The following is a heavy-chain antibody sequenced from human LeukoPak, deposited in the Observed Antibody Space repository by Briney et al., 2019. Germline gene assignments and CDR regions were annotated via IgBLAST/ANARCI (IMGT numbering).Heavy chain of an antibody. D-gene: IGHD4-23*01. J-gene: IGHJ2*01. CDR2: INYNGAT. CDR3: ARPMKDYGGASNWYFDL. V-gene: IGHV4-59*08. Sequence: MASETLSLTCTVSGGSISSDYWNWIRQPPGMGLEWIAYINYNGATNYNPSLKSRVTISVDTSKNQFSLKLSSVTAADTAVYYCARPMKDYGGASNWYFDLWGRGTLVTVSS. CDR1: GGSISSDY.